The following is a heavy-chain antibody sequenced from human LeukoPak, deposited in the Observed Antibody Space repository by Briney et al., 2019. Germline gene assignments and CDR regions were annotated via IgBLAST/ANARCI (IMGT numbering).Heavy chain of an antibody. V-gene: IGHV3-66*01. Sequence: GGSLRLSCAASGFTVSSNYMSWVRQAPGKGLEWVSVIYSGGSTYYADSVKGRFTISRDNSKNTLYLQMNSLRAEDTAVYYCARDPIVVVPAASEQIAAPSYYFDYWGQGTLVTVSS. J-gene: IGHJ4*02. CDR2: IYSGGST. CDR3: ARDPIVVVPAASEQIAAPSYYFDY. CDR1: GFTVSSNY. D-gene: IGHD2-2*01.